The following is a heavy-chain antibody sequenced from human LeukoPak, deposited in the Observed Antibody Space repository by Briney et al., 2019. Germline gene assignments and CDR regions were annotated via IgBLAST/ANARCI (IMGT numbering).Heavy chain of an antibody. CDR3: ARDYVWGSYRYFDF. CDR1: GYTFTSSG. CDR2: ISTYNGNT. D-gene: IGHD3-16*02. Sequence: ASVKVSCKASGYTFTSSGSSWVRQAPGQGLEWMVWISTYNGNTNYAQKLQGRVTMTTDTSTSTAYMELRSLRSDDTAVYYCARDYVWGSYRYFDFWGQGTLVIVSS. J-gene: IGHJ4*02. V-gene: IGHV1-18*04.